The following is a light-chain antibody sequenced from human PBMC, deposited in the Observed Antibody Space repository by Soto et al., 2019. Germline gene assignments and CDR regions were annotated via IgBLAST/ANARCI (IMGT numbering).Light chain of an antibody. V-gene: IGKV3-15*01. CDR2: AAS. Sequence: EIVMTQSPATLSLSPGETANISSRASQTISRNLAWYQQKPGQAPRLLIYAASTRATSVPATFSGSGSGTEFSLTISSLQSEDFAIYYCQQYSSWPLTFGGGTKVEIK. CDR1: QTISRN. J-gene: IGKJ4*01. CDR3: QQYSSWPLT.